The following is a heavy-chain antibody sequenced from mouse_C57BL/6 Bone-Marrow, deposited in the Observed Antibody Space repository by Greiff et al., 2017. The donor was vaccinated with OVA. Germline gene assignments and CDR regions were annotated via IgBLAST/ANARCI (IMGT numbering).Heavy chain of an antibody. D-gene: IGHD2-1*01. J-gene: IGHJ3*01. V-gene: IGHV1-81*01. CDR2: IYPRSGNT. Sequence: VQLQQSGAELARPGASVKLSCKASGYTFTSYGISWVKQRTGQGLEWIGEIYPRSGNTYYNEKFKGKATLTADKSSSTAYMQLSSLTYEYSAVYYCARGGYGNYEAYWGQGTLVTVSA. CDR3: ARGGYGNYEAY. CDR1: GYTFTSYG.